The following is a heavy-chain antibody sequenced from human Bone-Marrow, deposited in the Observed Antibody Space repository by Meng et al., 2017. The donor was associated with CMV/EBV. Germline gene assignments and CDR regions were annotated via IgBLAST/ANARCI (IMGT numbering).Heavy chain of an antibody. D-gene: IGHD4-17*01. J-gene: IGHJ4*02. CDR1: GYTFIDYD. Sequence: ASVKVSCKTSGYTFIDYDINWVRQATGQGLEWMGWTNPNSQNTGYAQRFQGRVTMTSDTSISTAYMELSSLRSEDTAVYYCMRGSVTPYWGQGTLVTVSS. CDR3: MRGSVTPY. CDR2: TNPNSQNT. V-gene: IGHV1-8*01.